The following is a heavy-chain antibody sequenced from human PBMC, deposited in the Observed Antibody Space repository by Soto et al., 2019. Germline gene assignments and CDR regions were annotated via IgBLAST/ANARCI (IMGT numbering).Heavy chain of an antibody. J-gene: IGHJ6*02. CDR3: PKDGAFLPILGVVTHYYYALVA. D-gene: IGHD3-3*01. Sequence: QVQLVESGGGVVQPGRSLRLSCAASGFIFSSYGMHWVRQAPGKGLEWVALISHDGSEIYYAHSVRGRFTISRDNSENTLYLKMKSLWVDDTPQYYCPKDGAFLPILGVVTHYYYALVAWGQVKPVTAPS. CDR1: GFIFSSYG. CDR2: ISHDGSEI. V-gene: IGHV3-30*18.